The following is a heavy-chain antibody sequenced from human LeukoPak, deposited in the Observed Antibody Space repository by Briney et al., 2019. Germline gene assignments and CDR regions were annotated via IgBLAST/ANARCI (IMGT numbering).Heavy chain of an antibody. D-gene: IGHD3-10*01. Sequence: GGSLRLSCAASGFTFSNAWMSWVRQAPGKGLEWVGRIKSKTDGGTTDYAAPVKGRFTISRDDSKNTLYLQMNSLKTEDTAVYYCTAHSEILWFGELYYMDVWGKGTTVTISS. CDR1: GFTFSNAW. J-gene: IGHJ6*03. V-gene: IGHV3-15*01. CDR2: IKSKTDGGTT. CDR3: TAHSEILWFGELYYMDV.